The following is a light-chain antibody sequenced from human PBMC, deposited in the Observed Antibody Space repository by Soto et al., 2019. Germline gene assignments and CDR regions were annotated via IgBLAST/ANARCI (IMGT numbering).Light chain of an antibody. Sequence: QSALTQPPSASGSPGQSVTISCTGTSSDVGGYNFVSWYQQHPGKAPKLMIYEVSKRPSGVPDRFSGSKSGSTASLTVSGLQAEDEADYYCSSYAGSNDLHIIFGGGTKVTVL. V-gene: IGLV2-8*01. CDR2: EVS. CDR3: SSYAGSNDLHII. J-gene: IGLJ2*01. CDR1: SSDVGGYNF.